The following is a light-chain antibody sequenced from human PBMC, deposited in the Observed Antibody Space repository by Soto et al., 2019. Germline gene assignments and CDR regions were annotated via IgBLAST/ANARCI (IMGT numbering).Light chain of an antibody. CDR3: QSYDSSLSGGV. V-gene: IGLV1-40*01. CDR1: SSNIGAGYD. CDR2: GNS. Sequence: QSVLTQPPSVSGAPGQRVTISCTGSSSNIGAGYDVHWYQQLPGTAPKLLIYGNSNRPSGVPDRFSGSKSGTSASLAITGLQAEDEADYYCQSYDSSLSGGVFGGGTKPTFL. J-gene: IGLJ3*02.